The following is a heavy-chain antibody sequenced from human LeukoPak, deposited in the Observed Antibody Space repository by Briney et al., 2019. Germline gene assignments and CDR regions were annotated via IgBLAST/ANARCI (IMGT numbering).Heavy chain of an antibody. CDR1: GGSISSYY. V-gene: IGHV4-59*01. J-gene: IGHJ5*02. CDR3: ATMVRGGISLTENWFDP. CDR2: IYYSGST. D-gene: IGHD3-10*01. Sequence: SETLSLTCTVSGGSISSYYWSWIRQTPGKGLEWIGYIYYSGSTNFNPSLKSRVTISVDTSKNQFSLKLSSVTAADTAVYYCATMVRGGISLTENWFDPWGQGTLVTVSS.